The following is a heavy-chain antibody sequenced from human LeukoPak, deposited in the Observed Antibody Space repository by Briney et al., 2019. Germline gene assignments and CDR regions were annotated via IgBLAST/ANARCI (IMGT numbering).Heavy chain of an antibody. D-gene: IGHD6-25*01. V-gene: IGHV4-59*08. J-gene: IGHJ4*02. CDR3: AGRAAGDRDY. CDR2: IYYSGST. CDR1: GGSISSYY. Sequence: SETLSLTCTVSGGSISSYYWSWIRQPPGKGLEWIGYIYYSGSTNYNPSLKSRVTISVDTSKNQFSLKLSSVTAADTAVYYCAGRAAGDRDYWGQGTLVTVSS.